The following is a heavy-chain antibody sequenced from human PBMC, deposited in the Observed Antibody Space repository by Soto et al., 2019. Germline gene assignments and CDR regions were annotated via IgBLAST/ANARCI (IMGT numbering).Heavy chain of an antibody. CDR3: VGQGIGNLHGLVDV. V-gene: IGHV4-59*08. Sequence: QVQLQQSGPGLVKPSETLSLTCSVSSGPSSSHNWGWIRQPPGRGLEWIGYVYSTGGTSYNPSLKSRVTISADTSTNPISLTLTSVTAADTAVYYCVGQGIGNLHGLVDVWGQGTTVRVSS. CDR1: SGPSSSHN. CDR2: VYSTGGT. J-gene: IGHJ6*02. D-gene: IGHD1-1*01.